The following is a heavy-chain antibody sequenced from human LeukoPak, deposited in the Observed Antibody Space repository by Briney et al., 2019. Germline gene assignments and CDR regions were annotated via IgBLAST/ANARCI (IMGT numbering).Heavy chain of an antibody. J-gene: IGHJ4*02. CDR1: GYSFTSYW. CDR2: IYPGDSDT. Sequence: GESLQISCKGSGYSFTSYWIGWVRQMPGKGLVWMGIIYPGDSDTIYSPSFQGRVTISADESISTAYLQWSSLKASDTATEYCARHHLSVAGAPVDYWGQGTLVTVSS. CDR3: ARHHLSVAGAPVDY. V-gene: IGHV5-51*01. D-gene: IGHD6-19*01.